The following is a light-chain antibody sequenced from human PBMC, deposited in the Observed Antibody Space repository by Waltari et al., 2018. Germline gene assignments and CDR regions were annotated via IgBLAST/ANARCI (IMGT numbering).Light chain of an antibody. CDR1: QSVSRS. CDR3: QHYVRLPAT. CDR2: GAS. J-gene: IGKJ1*01. Sequence: SCMASQSVSRSLAWYQQKPGQAPRLIIYGASNRAAGIPDRFSGSGSGTDFSLTISRLEPEDFAVYYCQHYVRLPATFGQGTKVEIK. V-gene: IGKV3-20*01.